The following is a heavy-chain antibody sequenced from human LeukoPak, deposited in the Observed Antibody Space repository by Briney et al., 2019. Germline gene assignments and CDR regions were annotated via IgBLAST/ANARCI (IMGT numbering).Heavy chain of an antibody. D-gene: IGHD5-18*01. J-gene: IGHJ4*02. V-gene: IGHV4-59*01. CDR1: GGSISSYY. Sequence: SETLSLTCTVSGGSISSYYWSWIRQPPGKGLEWIGYIYCSGSTNYNPPLKSRVTISVDTSKNQFSLKLSSVTAADTAVYYCARGGVGGTAIYWGQGTLVTVSS. CDR2: IYCSGST. CDR3: ARGGVGGTAIY.